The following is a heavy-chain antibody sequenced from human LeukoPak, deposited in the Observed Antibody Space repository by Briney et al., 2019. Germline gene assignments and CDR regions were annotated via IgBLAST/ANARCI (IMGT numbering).Heavy chain of an antibody. V-gene: IGHV3-23*01. CDR3: AKAEGGSSGPMDV. D-gene: IGHD6-6*01. Sequence: GGSLRLSCAASGFTFSSYAMSWVRQAPGKGLEWVSAISGSGGDTFYADSVKGRFTISRDNSKNTLYLQMNSLRTEDTALYYCAKAEGGSSGPMDVWGKGTTVTVSS. J-gene: IGHJ6*03. CDR2: ISGSGGDT. CDR1: GFTFSSYA.